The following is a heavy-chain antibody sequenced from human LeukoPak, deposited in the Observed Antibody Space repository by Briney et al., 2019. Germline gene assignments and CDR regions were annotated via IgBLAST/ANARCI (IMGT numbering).Heavy chain of an antibody. CDR2: IYYGVSP. V-gene: IGHV4-39*01. Sequence: PSETLSLTCNVSGGSISTTTNSWGWAWIRQRPTKGLEWIGSIYYGVSPYYTSSLKIRVTISVDTSKHQFSLKLASLTAADTAVYYCARRPIVGSTGFYFDPWGPGTLVTVSS. CDR3: ARRPIVGSTGFYFDP. J-gene: IGHJ5*02. D-gene: IGHD1-26*01. CDR1: GGSISTTTNS.